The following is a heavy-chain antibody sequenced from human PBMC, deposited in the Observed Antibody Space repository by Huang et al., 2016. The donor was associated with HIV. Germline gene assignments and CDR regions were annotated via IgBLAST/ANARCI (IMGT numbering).Heavy chain of an antibody. V-gene: IGHV3-21*01. J-gene: IGHJ5*02. Sequence: DVQLVESGGGLVKPGGSLRLSCAASGFSFDSFAMHWVRQAPGKGLGWFASSTARRSFKDYAGSLTGRFTVSRDNAKNSLYLQMNSLRPEDTAVYYCVRENYGSGSTLHWFDPWGQGTLVTVSS. D-gene: IGHD3-10*01. CDR3: VRENYGSGSTLHWFDP. CDR1: GFSFDSFA. CDR2: STARRSFK.